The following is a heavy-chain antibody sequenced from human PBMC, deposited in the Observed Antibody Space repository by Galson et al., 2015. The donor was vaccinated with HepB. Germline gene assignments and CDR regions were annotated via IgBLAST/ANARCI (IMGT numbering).Heavy chain of an antibody. D-gene: IGHD3-22*01. CDR2: IYYSGST. V-gene: IGHV4-59*01. CDR1: GGSISSYY. CDR3: ARVPDSSGYLPDY. J-gene: IGHJ4*02. Sequence: QVQLQESGPGLVKPSETLSLTCTVSGGSISSYYWSWIRQPPGKGLEWIGYIYYSGSTNYNPSLKSRVTISVDTSKNQFSLKLSSVTAADTAVYYCARVPDSSGYLPDYWGQGTLVTVSS.